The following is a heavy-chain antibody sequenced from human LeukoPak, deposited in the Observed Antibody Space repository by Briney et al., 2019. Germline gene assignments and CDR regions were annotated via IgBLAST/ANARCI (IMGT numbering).Heavy chain of an antibody. V-gene: IGHV3-30-3*01. J-gene: IGHJ4*02. CDR3: ARERWSSGWLDY. CDR1: GFTFSSYA. CDR2: ISYDGSNK. D-gene: IGHD6-19*01. Sequence: GGSLRLSCAASGFTFSSYAMHWVRQAPGKGLEGVAVISYDGSNKYYADSVKGRFTISRDNSKNTLYLQMNSLRAEDTAVYYCARERWSSGWLDYWGQGTLVTVSS.